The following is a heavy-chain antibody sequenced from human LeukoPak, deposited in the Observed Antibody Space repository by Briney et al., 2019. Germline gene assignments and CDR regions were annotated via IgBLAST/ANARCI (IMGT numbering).Heavy chain of an antibody. Sequence: GGSLRLSCAASGFTFSNYGMHWVRQAPGKGLEWVAVISYDGSNKYYADSVKGRFTISRDNSKNTLYLQMNSLRPEDTAVYYCAKEMLLWFGELPQNNWFDPWGQGTLVTVSS. V-gene: IGHV3-30*18. CDR1: GFTFSNYG. CDR2: ISYDGSNK. CDR3: AKEMLLWFGELPQNNWFDP. J-gene: IGHJ5*02. D-gene: IGHD3-10*01.